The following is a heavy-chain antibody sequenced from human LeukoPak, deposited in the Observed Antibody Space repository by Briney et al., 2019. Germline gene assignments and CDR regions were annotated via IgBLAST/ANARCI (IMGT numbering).Heavy chain of an antibody. CDR2: IIPIFGTA. D-gene: IGHD3-16*02. J-gene: IGHJ4*02. Sequence: GASVKVSCKASGGTFSSYAISWVRQAPGRGLEWMGGIIPIFGTANYAQKFQGRVTITADESTSTAYMELSSLRSEDTAVYYCARDSPVGGVIGYYYFDYWGQGTLVTVSS. V-gene: IGHV1-69*13. CDR3: ARDSPVGGVIGYYYFDY. CDR1: GGTFSSYA.